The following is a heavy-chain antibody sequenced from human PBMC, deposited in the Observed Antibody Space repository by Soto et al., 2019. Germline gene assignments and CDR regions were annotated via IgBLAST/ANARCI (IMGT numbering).Heavy chain of an antibody. D-gene: IGHD3-22*01. J-gene: IGHJ4*02. CDR2: INPSGGST. CDR3: ARDYYDSSGYYPSDY. Sequence: ASVKVSCKASGYTFTSYYMHWVRQAPGQGLEWMGIINPSGGSTSYAQKFQGRVTMTRDTSTSTVYMELGSLRSEDTAVYYCARDYYDSSGYYPSDYWGQGTLVTVSS. V-gene: IGHV1-46*03. CDR1: GYTFTSYY.